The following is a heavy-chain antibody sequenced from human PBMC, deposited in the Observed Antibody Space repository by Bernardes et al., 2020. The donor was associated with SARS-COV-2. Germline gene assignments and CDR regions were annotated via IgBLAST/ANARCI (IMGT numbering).Heavy chain of an antibody. V-gene: IGHV3-30*19. CDR2: ISDDYGPNK. CDR3: ARDGRYSNGPYDAFDM. D-gene: IGHD6-25*01. Sequence: GGSLRLSCAASGFSFSSQGMHWVRQAPGKGLEWVAAISDDYGPNKYYADSVKGRFTISRHNSKNTLYLQMNSLRPEDTAVYYCARDGRYSNGPYDAFDMWGQGTMVTVSS. J-gene: IGHJ3*02. CDR1: GFSFSSQG.